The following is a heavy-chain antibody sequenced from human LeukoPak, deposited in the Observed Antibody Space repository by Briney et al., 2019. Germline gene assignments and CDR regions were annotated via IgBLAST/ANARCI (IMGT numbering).Heavy chain of an antibody. J-gene: IGHJ3*02. D-gene: IGHD2-15*01. CDR2: IIPIFGTA. Sequence: SVKVSCKASGGTFSSYAISWVRQAPGQGLEWMGGIIPIFGTANCAQKFQGRVTITADKSTSTAYMELSSLRSEDTAVYYCARGRYCSGGSCYSAFDIWGQGTMVTVSS. CDR1: GGTFSSYA. V-gene: IGHV1-69*06. CDR3: ARGRYCSGGSCYSAFDI.